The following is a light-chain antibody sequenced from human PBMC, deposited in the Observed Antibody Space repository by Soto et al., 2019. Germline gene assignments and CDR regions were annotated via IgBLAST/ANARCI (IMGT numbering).Light chain of an antibody. V-gene: IGKV1-5*03. Sequence: DIQMTQSPSTLSASVGDRVTITCRASQSISNWLAWYQQKPGKAPKLLIYKASTLEIGVPSRFSGSGSGTEFTLTISSLQPDDFATYFCQQYNSYWYTFGQGTKLDIK. J-gene: IGKJ2*01. CDR1: QSISNW. CDR2: KAS. CDR3: QQYNSYWYT.